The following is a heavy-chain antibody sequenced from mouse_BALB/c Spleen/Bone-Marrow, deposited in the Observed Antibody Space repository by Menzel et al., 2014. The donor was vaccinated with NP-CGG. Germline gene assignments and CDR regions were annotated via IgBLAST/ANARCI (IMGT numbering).Heavy chain of an antibody. CDR2: IYPGDGDT. J-gene: IGHJ3*01. CDR1: GYAFSTYW. Sequence: PGSSVKISCKASGYAFSTYWMTWVKQRPGQGLEWIGQIYPGDGDTKYNGKFKGKATLTADKSSSTAYMQLSSLTSEDSAVYFCAKVTTGFAYWGQGTLVTVSA. D-gene: IGHD2-2*01. CDR3: AKVTTGFAY. V-gene: IGHV1-80*01.